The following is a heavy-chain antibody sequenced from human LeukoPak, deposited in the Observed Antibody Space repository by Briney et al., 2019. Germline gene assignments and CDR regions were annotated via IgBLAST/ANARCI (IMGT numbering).Heavy chain of an antibody. Sequence: PSETLSLTCTVSGGSISSGSYYWSWVRQPAGKGLEWIGRIYTSGSTNYNPSLKSRVTISVDTSKNQFSLKLSSVTAADTAVYYCARSYSSGWYGNAFDIWGQGTMVTVSS. CDR3: ARSYSSGWYGNAFDI. CDR2: IYTSGST. V-gene: IGHV4-61*02. J-gene: IGHJ3*02. D-gene: IGHD6-19*01. CDR1: GGSISSGSYY.